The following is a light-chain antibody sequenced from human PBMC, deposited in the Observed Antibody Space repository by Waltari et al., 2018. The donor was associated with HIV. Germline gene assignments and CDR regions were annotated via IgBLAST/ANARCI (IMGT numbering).Light chain of an antibody. CDR3: QQAYRGRT. Sequence: DIQPSQSPSSLPASVRHSVTITCRASQSISTSLNWYQHKPGEAPKLLIFDASRLHTGVPSRFSGSGSGTQFTLTISSLQPEDFATYYCQQAYRGRTFGQGTKVDIK. CDR2: DAS. J-gene: IGKJ1*01. V-gene: IGKV1-39*01. CDR1: QSISTS.